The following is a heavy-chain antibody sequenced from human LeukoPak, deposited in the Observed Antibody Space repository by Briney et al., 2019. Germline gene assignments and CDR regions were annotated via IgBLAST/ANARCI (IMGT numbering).Heavy chain of an antibody. D-gene: IGHD6-13*01. V-gene: IGHV3-64D*06. CDR1: GFTFSSYA. CDR3: VKAPSSIAAAGRFDY. Sequence: PGGSLRLSCSASGFTFSSYAMHWVGQAPGKGLEYVSAISSNGGSTYYADSVKGRFTISRDNSKNTLYLQMSSLRAEDTAVYYCVKAPSSIAAAGRFDYWGQGTLVTVSS. J-gene: IGHJ4*02. CDR2: ISSNGGST.